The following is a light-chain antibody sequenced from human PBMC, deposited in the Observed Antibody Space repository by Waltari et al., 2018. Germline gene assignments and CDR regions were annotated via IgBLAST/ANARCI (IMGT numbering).Light chain of an antibody. J-gene: IGLJ1*01. CDR3: SSYTTSSAPGV. Sequence: QSALTQPASVSGSPGQAITISCSGTDSEVGAYAFVSWDQQHPGKAPHLLIYEVSNRLSGIFNRCVTSKSGNTASLTISGLQAEDEADYYCSSYTTSSAPGVFGTGNRVTVL. CDR1: DSEVGAYAF. CDR2: EVS. V-gene: IGLV2-14*01.